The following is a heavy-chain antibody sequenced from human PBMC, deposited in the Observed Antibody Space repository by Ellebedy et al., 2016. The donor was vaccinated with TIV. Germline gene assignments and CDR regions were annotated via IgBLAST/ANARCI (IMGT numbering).Heavy chain of an antibody. CDR1: GFTFSSYS. V-gene: IGHV3-21*01. CDR3: AREVDYSKDYYYYGMDV. D-gene: IGHD4-11*01. CDR2: ISSSSSYI. J-gene: IGHJ6*02. Sequence: PGGSLRLSCAASGFTFSSYSMNWVRQAPGKGLEWVSSISSSSSYIYYADSVKGRFTISRDNAKNSLYLQMNSLRAEDTAVYYCAREVDYSKDYYYYGMDVWGQGTTVTVSS.